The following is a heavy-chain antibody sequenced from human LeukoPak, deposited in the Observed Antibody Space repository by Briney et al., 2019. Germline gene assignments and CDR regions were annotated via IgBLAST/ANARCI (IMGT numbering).Heavy chain of an antibody. J-gene: IGHJ5*02. D-gene: IGHD2-2*01. V-gene: IGHV1-8*02. Sequence: ASVKVSCKASGYTFTSYGISWVRQATGQGLEWMGWMNPNSGNTGYAQKFQGRVTMTRNTSISTAYMELSSLRSEDTAVYYCAGLYCSSTSCYGKGYWFDPWGQGTLVTVSS. CDR3: AGLYCSSTSCYGKGYWFDP. CDR1: GYTFTSYG. CDR2: MNPNSGNT.